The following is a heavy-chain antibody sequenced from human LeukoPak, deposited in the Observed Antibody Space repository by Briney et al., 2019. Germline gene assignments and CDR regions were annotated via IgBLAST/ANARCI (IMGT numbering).Heavy chain of an antibody. J-gene: IGHJ3*02. CDR2: IYYSGST. V-gene: IGHV4-59*01. CDR3: ARLSSGDAFDI. Sequence: PSETLSLTRTVSGGSISSYYWSWIRQPPGKGLEWIGYIYYSGSTNYNPSLKSRVTISVDTSKNQFSLKLSSVTAADTAVYYCARLSSGDAFDIWGQGTMVTVSS. CDR1: GGSISSYY. D-gene: IGHD5/OR15-5a*01.